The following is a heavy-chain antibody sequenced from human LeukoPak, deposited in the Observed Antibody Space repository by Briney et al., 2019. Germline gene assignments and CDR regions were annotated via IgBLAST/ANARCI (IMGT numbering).Heavy chain of an antibody. Sequence: GGSLRLSCAASGFTFNTYAMSWVRQAPGTGLEWVSSISGSGGSTYYADSVKGRFTISRDNSNNTLYLQINSLRADDTAVYYCAKTSSLWWFDPWGQGTLVTVSS. J-gene: IGHJ5*02. CDR3: AKTSSLWWFDP. CDR2: ISGSGGST. V-gene: IGHV3-23*01. D-gene: IGHD3-16*02. CDR1: GFTFNTYA.